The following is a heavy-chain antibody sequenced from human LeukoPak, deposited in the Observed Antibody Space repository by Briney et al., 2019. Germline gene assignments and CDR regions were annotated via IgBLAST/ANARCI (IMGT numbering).Heavy chain of an antibody. Sequence: PGGSLRLSCAASGFTFDDYAMHWVRQAPGKGLEWVSGISWNSGSIGYVDSVKGRFTISRDNAKNSLYLQMNSLRAEDTAVYYCARVGGILYFDYWGQGTLVTVSS. D-gene: IGHD3-16*01. CDR3: ARVGGILYFDY. V-gene: IGHV3-9*01. J-gene: IGHJ4*02. CDR1: GFTFDDYA. CDR2: ISWNSGSI.